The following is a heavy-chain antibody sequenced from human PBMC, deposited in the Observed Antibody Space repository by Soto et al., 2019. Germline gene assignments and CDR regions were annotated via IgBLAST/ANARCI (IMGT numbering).Heavy chain of an antibody. J-gene: IGHJ6*02. D-gene: IGHD6-19*01. CDR3: ARDRHSSGWYDPDYYGMDV. Sequence: QVQLQESGPGLVKPSETLSLTCTVSGGSVSSGSYYWSWIRQPPGKGLEWIGYIYYSGSTNYNPSRRSRVTLSVDTSKTQFSLKLSSVTAADTAVYYCARDRHSSGWYDPDYYGMDVWGQGTTVTVSS. V-gene: IGHV4-61*01. CDR1: GGSVSSGSYY. CDR2: IYYSGST.